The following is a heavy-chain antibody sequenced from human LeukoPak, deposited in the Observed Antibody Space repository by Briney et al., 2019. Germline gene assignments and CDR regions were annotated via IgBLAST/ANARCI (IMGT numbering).Heavy chain of an antibody. CDR3: ARGSFGVVYYYYGMDV. D-gene: IGHD3-3*01. V-gene: IGHV4-31*03. CDR2: IYYSGST. CDR1: GGSISSGGYY. J-gene: IGHJ6*02. Sequence: SETLSLTCTVSGGSISSGGYYWSWIRQHPGKGLEWIGYIYYSGSTYYNPSLKSRVTISVDTSKNQFSLKLSSVTAADTAVYYCARGSFGVVYYYYGMDVWGQGTTVTVSS.